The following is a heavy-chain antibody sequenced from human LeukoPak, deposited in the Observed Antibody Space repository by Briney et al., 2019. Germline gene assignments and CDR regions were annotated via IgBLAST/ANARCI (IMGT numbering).Heavy chain of an antibody. CDR3: ARAGRSIAVASYYYYKDV. V-gene: IGHV3-21*01. J-gene: IGHJ6*03. CDR1: GFTFSSFT. CDR2: ISSSSSYI. D-gene: IGHD6-19*01. Sequence: GGSLRLSCAASGFTFSSFTMNWVRQAPGKGLEWVSSISSSSSYIYYADSVKGRFTISRDNAKNSLYLQMNSLRAEDTAVYYCARAGRSIAVASYYYYKDVWGKGTTVTISS.